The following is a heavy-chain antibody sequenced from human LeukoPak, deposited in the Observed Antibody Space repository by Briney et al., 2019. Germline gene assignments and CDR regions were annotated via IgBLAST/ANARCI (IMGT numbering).Heavy chain of an antibody. CDR3: ARGPKNSGSSFDP. D-gene: IGHD1-7*01. CDR1: AASISSGNYY. V-gene: IGHV4-30-4*08. CDR2: IYYSGST. Sequence: SETLSLTCSVSAASISSGNYYWTWIRQPPEKGLEWIGYIYYSGSTYYNPSLKSRINISVDTSKNQFSLKLSSVTAADTAVYYCARGPKNSGSSFDPWGQGTLVTVSS. J-gene: IGHJ5*02.